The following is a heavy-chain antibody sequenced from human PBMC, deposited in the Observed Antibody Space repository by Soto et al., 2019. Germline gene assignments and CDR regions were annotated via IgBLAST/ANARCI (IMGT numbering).Heavy chain of an antibody. D-gene: IGHD1-26*01. CDR3: MRHEVEDC. J-gene: IGHJ4*02. CDR2: IRSKGNSYAT. Sequence: GGSLRLSCAASGFTFSGSAMHWVRQASGKGLEWVGRIRSKGNSYATAYAASVKGRFTISRDDSKNTAYLQMNSLKSEDTAVYYCMRHEVEDCWGQGTLVTVSS. V-gene: IGHV3-73*01. CDR1: GFTFSGSA.